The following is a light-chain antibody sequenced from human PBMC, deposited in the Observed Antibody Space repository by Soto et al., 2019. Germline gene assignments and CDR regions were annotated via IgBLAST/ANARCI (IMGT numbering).Light chain of an antibody. Sequence: EIVLTQSPATLSVSPGERATLSYRASQSVSSNLAWYQQKPGQAPRLVIYGASTRATGIPARFSGSGSGTEFTLTISSLQSEDFAVYYCQHYNKLPLTFGGGAKVEIK. J-gene: IGKJ4*01. CDR1: QSVSSN. V-gene: IGKV3-15*01. CDR2: GAS. CDR3: QHYNKLPLT.